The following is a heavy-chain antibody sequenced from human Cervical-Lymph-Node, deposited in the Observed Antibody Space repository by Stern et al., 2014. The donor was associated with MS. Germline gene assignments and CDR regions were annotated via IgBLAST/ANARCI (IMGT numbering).Heavy chain of an antibody. Sequence: QVQLVQSGAEVKKPGSSVKVSCKASGGTFSSYAISWVRQAPGQGLEWMGGIIPIFGTAKYAQKFQGRVTITADESTSTAYMELSSLRSEDTAVYYCARDLRYTGIAVAGTSDDYFDYWGQGTLVTVSS. V-gene: IGHV1-69*01. D-gene: IGHD6-19*01. CDR1: GGTFSSYA. CDR2: IIPIFGTA. J-gene: IGHJ4*02. CDR3: ARDLRYTGIAVAGTSDDYFDY.